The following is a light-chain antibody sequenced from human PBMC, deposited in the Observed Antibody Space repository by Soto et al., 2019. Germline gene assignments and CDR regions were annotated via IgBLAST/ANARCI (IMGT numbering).Light chain of an antibody. CDR1: QSIFYSSNNKNY. Sequence: DIVMTQSPDSLAVSLGERATINCKSSQSIFYSSNNKNYVAWYQQKPGQPPKLLIYWASTRESGVPDRFSGSGSETDFTLTISSLQAEDVAIYYCQQYYSSPTWTFGQGTKVDIK. CDR2: WAS. J-gene: IGKJ1*01. V-gene: IGKV4-1*01. CDR3: QQYYSSPTWT.